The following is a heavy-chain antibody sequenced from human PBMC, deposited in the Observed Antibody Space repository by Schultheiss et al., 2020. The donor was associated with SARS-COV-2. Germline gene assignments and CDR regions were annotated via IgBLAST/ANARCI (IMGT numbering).Heavy chain of an antibody. J-gene: IGHJ6*02. CDR1: GFTFSSYS. V-gene: IGHV3-21*05. CDR2: ISSSSSYI. CDR3: ARDQPSRIQLWLPYGMDV. Sequence: GGSLRLSCAASGFTFSSYSMNWVRQAPGKGLEWVSYISSSSSYIYYADSVKGRFTISRDNAKNTLYLQMNSLRAEDTAVYYCARDQPSRIQLWLPYGMDVWGQGTTVTVSS. D-gene: IGHD5-18*01.